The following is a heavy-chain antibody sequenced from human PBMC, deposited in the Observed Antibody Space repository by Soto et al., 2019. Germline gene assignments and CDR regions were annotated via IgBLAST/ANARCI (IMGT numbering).Heavy chain of an antibody. D-gene: IGHD3-22*01. CDR1: GGSISSSSYY. V-gene: IGHV4-39*01. Sequence: PSETLSLTCTVSGGSISSSSYYWGWIRQPPGKGLEWIGSIYYSGSTYYNPSLKSRVTISVDTSKNQFSLKLSSVTAADTAVYYCAANTYYYDSSGYYYWPQYYFDYWGQGTLVTVSS. CDR3: AANTYYYDSSGYYYWPQYYFDY. CDR2: IYYSGST. J-gene: IGHJ4*02.